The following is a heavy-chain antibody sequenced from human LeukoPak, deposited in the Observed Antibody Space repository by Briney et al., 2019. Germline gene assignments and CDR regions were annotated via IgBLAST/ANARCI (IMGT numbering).Heavy chain of an antibody. Sequence: PSETLSLTCTVSGGSISSYYWSWIRQPPGKGLEWIGYIYYSGSTNYNPSLKSRVTISVDTSKNQFSLKLSSVTAADTAVYYCARLVVEDHSDYWGQGTLVTVSS. CDR2: IYYSGST. V-gene: IGHV4-59*08. J-gene: IGHJ4*02. D-gene: IGHD3-22*01. CDR3: ARLVVEDHSDY. CDR1: GGSISSYY.